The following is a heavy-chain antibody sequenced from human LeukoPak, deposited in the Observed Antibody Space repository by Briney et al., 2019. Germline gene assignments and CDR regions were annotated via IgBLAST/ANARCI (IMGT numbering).Heavy chain of an antibody. Sequence: GVSVKVSCKASGYTFTSYDINWVRQATAQGLEWMGWMNPNSGNTGYAQKFQGRVTITRNTSISTAYMELSSLRSGDTAVYYCARGMDSYGYDYWGQGTLVTVSS. V-gene: IGHV1-8*03. D-gene: IGHD5-18*01. CDR3: ARGMDSYGYDY. CDR1: GYTFTSYD. CDR2: MNPNSGNT. J-gene: IGHJ4*02.